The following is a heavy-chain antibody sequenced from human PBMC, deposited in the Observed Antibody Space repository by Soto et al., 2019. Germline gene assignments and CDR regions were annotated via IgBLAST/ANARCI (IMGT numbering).Heavy chain of an antibody. CDR3: ARDQYSTGRWVDH. D-gene: IGHD6-25*01. Sequence: QVQLVESGGGVVQPGRSLRLSCAASGFTFSLYGMHWVRQAPGKGLERVAVVWYDGSNKNYADSVKGRFTISRDNSKNALYLQMNSLRVEDTAVYYCARDQYSTGRWVDHWGQGTLVTVSS. CDR1: GFTFSLYG. CDR2: VWYDGSNK. V-gene: IGHV3-33*01. J-gene: IGHJ4*02.